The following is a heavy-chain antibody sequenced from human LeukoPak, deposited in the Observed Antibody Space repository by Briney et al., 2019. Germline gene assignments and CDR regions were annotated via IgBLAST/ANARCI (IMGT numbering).Heavy chain of an antibody. J-gene: IGHJ5*02. V-gene: IGHV4-38-2*02. D-gene: IGHD6-19*01. Sequence: YWAWIRQGPGQGVEWLGSHHHSGSTYYNPSLKSRVTISVETSKNQFSLRLSSVTAADTAVYYCAGGVPVAANWFDPWGQGTLVTVSS. CDR3: AGGVPVAANWFDP. CDR1: Y. CDR2: HHHSGST.